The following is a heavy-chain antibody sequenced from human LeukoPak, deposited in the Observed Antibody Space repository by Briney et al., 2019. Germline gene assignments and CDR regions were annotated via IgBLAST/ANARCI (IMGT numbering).Heavy chain of an antibody. Sequence: GGSLRLSCAASGFTFSSYAMSWVRQAPGKGLEWVSAISGSGDNTYYADSVKGRFTISRDNSKNTLYLQMNSLRAEDTAVYYCARAFRYYDILTGIDYWGQGTLVTVSS. D-gene: IGHD3-9*01. CDR3: ARAFRYYDILTGIDY. CDR2: ISGSGDNT. V-gene: IGHV3-23*01. CDR1: GFTFSSYA. J-gene: IGHJ4*02.